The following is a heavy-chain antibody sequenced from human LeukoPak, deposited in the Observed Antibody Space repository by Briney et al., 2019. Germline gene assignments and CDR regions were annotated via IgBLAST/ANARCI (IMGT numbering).Heavy chain of an antibody. D-gene: IGHD1-1*01. V-gene: IGHV3-30*18. CDR2: ISYDGSNK. J-gene: IGHJ6*02. CDR1: GFTFSSYG. CDR3: AKAPWNYYYYGMDV. Sequence: GGSLRLSCAASGFTFSSYGMHWVRQAPGKGLEWVAVISYDGSNKYYADSVKGRFTISRDNSKNTLYLQMNSLRAEDTAVYYCAKAPWNYYYYGMDVWGQGTTVTVSS.